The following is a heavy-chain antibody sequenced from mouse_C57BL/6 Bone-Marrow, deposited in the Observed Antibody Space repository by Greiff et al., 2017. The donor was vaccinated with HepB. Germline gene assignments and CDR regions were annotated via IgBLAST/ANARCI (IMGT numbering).Heavy chain of an antibody. D-gene: IGHD1-1*01. CDR3: ARSGYYGSSYVSYFDY. V-gene: IGHV1-22*01. Sequence: EVKLQESGPELVKPGASVKMSCKASGYTFTDYNMHWVKQSHGKSLEWIGYINPNNGGTSYNQKFKGKATLTVNKSSSTAYMELRSLTSEDSAVYYCARSGYYGSSYVSYFDYWGQGTTLTVSS. CDR1: GYTFTDYN. J-gene: IGHJ2*01. CDR2: INPNNGGT.